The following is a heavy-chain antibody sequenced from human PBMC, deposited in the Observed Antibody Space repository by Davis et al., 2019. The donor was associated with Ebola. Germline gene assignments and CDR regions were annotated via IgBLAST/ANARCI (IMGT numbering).Heavy chain of an antibody. CDR1: GFTFSSYA. D-gene: IGHD6-19*01. J-gene: IGHJ6*02. CDR2: ISGVGGST. V-gene: IGHV3-23*01. Sequence: GESLKISCAASGFTFSSYAMSWVRQAPGKGLEWVSAISGVGGSTYYAGSVKGRFTISRDNSKNTLYLQMNSLRSEDTAVYYCARDDYSSPGPGMDVWGQGTTVTVSS. CDR3: ARDDYSSPGPGMDV.